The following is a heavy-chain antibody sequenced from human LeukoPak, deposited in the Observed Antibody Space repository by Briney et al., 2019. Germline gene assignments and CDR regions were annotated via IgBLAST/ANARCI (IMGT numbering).Heavy chain of an antibody. D-gene: IGHD1-26*01. CDR3: VRSSVGARRRIDY. V-gene: IGHV1-8*01. CDR2: MNPNSGNT. Sequence: WASVKVSCKASGYTFTSYDINWVRQATGQGLEWMGWMNPNSGNTGYAQKFQGRVTMTRSTSINTAYMELNSLTSEDTAVYYCVRSSVGARRRIDYWGQGTLVTVSS. J-gene: IGHJ4*02. CDR1: GYTFTSYD.